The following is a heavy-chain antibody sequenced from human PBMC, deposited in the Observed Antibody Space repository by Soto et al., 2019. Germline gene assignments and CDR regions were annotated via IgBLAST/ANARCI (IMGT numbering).Heavy chain of an antibody. Sequence: GGSLRLSCAASGLNFTNHWMHWVRQAPGKGLVWVSRITSDGKSKAYAESVKGRFAISRDNAKNTVYLQMNGLTVEDTAVYYCARESGDWPLNWFDPWGKGTLVTVSS. CDR2: ITSDGKSK. D-gene: IGHD2-21*02. CDR1: GLNFTNHW. CDR3: ARESGDWPLNWFDP. J-gene: IGHJ5*02. V-gene: IGHV3-74*01.